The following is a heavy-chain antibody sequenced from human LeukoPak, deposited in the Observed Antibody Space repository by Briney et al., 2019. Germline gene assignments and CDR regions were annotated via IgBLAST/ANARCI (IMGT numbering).Heavy chain of an antibody. CDR1: GGSFSGYY. Sequence: SETLSLTCAAYGGSFSGYYWSWIRQPPGKGLEWIGEINHSGSTNYNPSLKSRVTISVDTSKNQFSLKLSSVTAADTAVYYCARYSSSTDAFDIWGQGTMVTVSS. V-gene: IGHV4-34*01. CDR3: ARYSSSTDAFDI. J-gene: IGHJ3*02. CDR2: INHSGST. D-gene: IGHD6-13*01.